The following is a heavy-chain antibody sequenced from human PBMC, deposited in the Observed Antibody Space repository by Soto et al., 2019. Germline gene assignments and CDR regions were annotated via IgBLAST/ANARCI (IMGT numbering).Heavy chain of an antibody. J-gene: IGHJ3*02. V-gene: IGHV3-33*01. CDR1: GFTFSHYG. Sequence: QVQLVESGGGVVQPGRSLRLSCAASGFTFSHYGMHWVRQAPGKGLEWVAFVFYDGRNKYFADSVKGRFTISRDNSRNTMYLQMNSLRGEDTAVYYCARDLDLTGANPGAIDIWSQGTMVTVSS. D-gene: IGHD1-20*01. CDR3: ARDLDLTGANPGAIDI. CDR2: VFYDGRNK.